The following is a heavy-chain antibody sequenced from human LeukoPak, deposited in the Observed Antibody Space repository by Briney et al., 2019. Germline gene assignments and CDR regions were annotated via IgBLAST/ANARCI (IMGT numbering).Heavy chain of an antibody. J-gene: IGHJ5*02. V-gene: IGHV1-46*01. CDR2: INPSGGST. CDR3: ARGGTAIPSDFRFDP. D-gene: IGHD2-21*02. Sequence: GASVKVSCKASGYTFTSYYMHWVRQAPGQGLEWMGIINPSGGSTSYAQKFQGRVTMTRDTSTSTVYMELSSLRSEDTAVYYCARGGTAIPSDFRFDPWGQGTLVTVSS. CDR1: GYTFTSYY.